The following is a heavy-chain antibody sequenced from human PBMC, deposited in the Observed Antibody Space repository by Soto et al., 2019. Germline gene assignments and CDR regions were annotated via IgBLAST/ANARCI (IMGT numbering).Heavy chain of an antibody. CDR2: ISSSSSYI. V-gene: IGHV3-21*01. D-gene: IGHD3-22*01. J-gene: IGHJ4*02. Sequence: PGGSLRLSCAASGFTFSSYSMNWVRQAPGKGLEWVSSISSSSSYIYYADSVKGRFTISRDNAKNSLYLQMNSLRAEDTAVYYCARDLGYYDSSGYYYKGGPSFDYWGQGTLVTVSS. CDR3: ARDLGYYDSSGYYYKGGPSFDY. CDR1: GFTFSSYS.